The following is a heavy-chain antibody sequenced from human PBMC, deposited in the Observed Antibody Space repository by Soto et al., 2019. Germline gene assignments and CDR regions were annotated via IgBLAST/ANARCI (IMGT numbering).Heavy chain of an antibody. J-gene: IGHJ3*02. V-gene: IGHV1-3*01. CDR2: INAGNGNT. CDR3: ARELGTQWLPMSAFAI. CDR1: GYTFTSYA. D-gene: IGHD6-19*01. Sequence: ASVKVSCKASGYTFTSYAMHWVRQAPGQRLEWMGWINAGNGNTKYSQKFQGRVTITRDTSASTAYMELSSLRSEDTAVYYCARELGTQWLPMSAFAIWCQGTLVTVS.